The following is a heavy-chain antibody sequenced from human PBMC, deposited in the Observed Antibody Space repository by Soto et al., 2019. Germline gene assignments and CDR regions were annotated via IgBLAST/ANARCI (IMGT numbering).Heavy chain of an antibody. CDR1: GFTFSSYA. Sequence: QVQLVESGGGVVQTGRSLRLSCAASGFTFSSYAMHWVRQAPGKGLEWVAVISYDGSNKYYADSVKGRFTISRDNSKNTLYLQMNSLRAEDTAVYYCASLMATGGLDYWGQGTLVTVSS. D-gene: IGHD5-12*01. CDR2: ISYDGSNK. V-gene: IGHV3-30-3*01. CDR3: ASLMATGGLDY. J-gene: IGHJ4*02.